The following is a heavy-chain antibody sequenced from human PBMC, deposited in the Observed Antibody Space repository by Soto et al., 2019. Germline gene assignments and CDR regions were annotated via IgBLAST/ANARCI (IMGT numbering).Heavy chain of an antibody. CDR2: ISAYNGNT. J-gene: IGHJ5*02. CDR1: GYTFTSYG. V-gene: IGHV1-18*01. D-gene: IGHD3-10*01. Sequence: ASVKVSCKASGYTFTSYGISWVRQAPGQGLEWMGWISAYNGNTNYAQKLQGRVTMTTDTSTSTAYMELRSLRSDDTAVYYCARAQSFEFHNWFEPWGQGTLVTVSS. CDR3: ARAQSFEFHNWFEP.